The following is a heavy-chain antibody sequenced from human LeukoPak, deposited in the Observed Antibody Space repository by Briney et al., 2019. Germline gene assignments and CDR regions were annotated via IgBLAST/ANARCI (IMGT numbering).Heavy chain of an antibody. J-gene: IGHJ4*02. CDR1: GFTFSSYA. Sequence: GGSLRLSCAASGFTFSSYAMSWVRQAPGKGLEWVAVISYDGSNKYYADSVKGRFTISRDNSKNTLYLQMNSLRAEDTAVYYCAREVPTSYLDYWGQGTLVTVSS. D-gene: IGHD5-12*01. V-gene: IGHV3-30*01. CDR2: ISYDGSNK. CDR3: AREVPTSYLDY.